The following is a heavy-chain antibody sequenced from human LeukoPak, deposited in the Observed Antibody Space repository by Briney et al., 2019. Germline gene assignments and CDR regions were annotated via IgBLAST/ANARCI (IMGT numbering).Heavy chain of an antibody. Sequence: ASVKVSCKASGYTFTSYDINWVRQAPGQGLEWMGWMDPNRGNTGYAQKFQGRVTMTRSTSVNTAYMELSSLTSEDTAVYYCARCGGDCWFALDYWGQGTLVTVSS. V-gene: IGHV1-8*02. CDR1: GYTFTSYD. CDR3: ARCGGDCWFALDY. CDR2: MDPNRGNT. J-gene: IGHJ4*02. D-gene: IGHD2-21*02.